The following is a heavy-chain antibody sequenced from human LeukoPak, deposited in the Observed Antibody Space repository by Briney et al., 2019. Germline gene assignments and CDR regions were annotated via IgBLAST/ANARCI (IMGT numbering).Heavy chain of an antibody. J-gene: IGHJ4*02. CDR3: ARAGEYSSSSFDY. CDR2: ISSSGSTI. V-gene: IGHV3-48*03. CDR1: GFTFSSYE. D-gene: IGHD6-6*01. Sequence: QSGGSLRLSCAASGFTFSSYEMNWVRQAPGKGLEWVSYISSSGSTIYYADSVKGRFTISRDNAKNSLYLQMNSLRAEDTAVYYCARAGEYSSSSFDYWGQGTLVTVSS.